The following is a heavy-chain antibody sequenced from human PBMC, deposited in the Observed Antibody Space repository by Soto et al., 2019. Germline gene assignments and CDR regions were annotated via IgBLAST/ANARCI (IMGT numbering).Heavy chain of an antibody. CDR3: ARVSKLVAPKDGKRAYFFAMDV. D-gene: IGHD6-6*01. J-gene: IGHJ6*02. CDR2: VYSTGTT. V-gene: IGHV4-61*08. Sequence: QVLLRESGPGLVKPSETLALTCAVSGDSVSSSDFYLTWIRQPPGKPLAWIGYVYSTGTTSYSPSLKSRVDISVDTSEIQFSLKLRSVTAADAAVYFCARVSKLVAPKDGKRAYFFAMDVWGHGTTVTVS. CDR1: GDSVSSSDFY.